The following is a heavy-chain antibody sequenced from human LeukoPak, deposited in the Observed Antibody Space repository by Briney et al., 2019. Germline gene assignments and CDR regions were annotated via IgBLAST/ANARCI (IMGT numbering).Heavy chain of an antibody. D-gene: IGHD6-19*01. V-gene: IGHV3-21*01. CDR2: ISSSGSYI. CDR3: ARGGSGYWYFDL. Sequence: PGGSLRLSCAASGFTFISYTMNWVRQAPGKGLEWVSSISSSGSYIFYADSMKGRFTISRDNAKNSLYLQMNSLRAEDTAVYYCARGGSGYWYFDLWGRGTLVTGSS. CDR1: GFTFISYT. J-gene: IGHJ2*01.